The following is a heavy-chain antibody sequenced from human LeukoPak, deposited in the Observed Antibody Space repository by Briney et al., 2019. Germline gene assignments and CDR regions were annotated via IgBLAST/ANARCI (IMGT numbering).Heavy chain of an antibody. J-gene: IGHJ6*02. D-gene: IGHD5-18*01. Sequence: GGSLRLSCAASGFTFSRYAMSWVRQAPGKGLEWVSTISGSGGSIDYADSVKGRFTISRDNSKNTLYLQMNSLRAADTAVYYCAKGPGYSYYSGMDVWGQGTTVTVSS. CDR2: ISGSGGSI. V-gene: IGHV3-23*01. CDR3: AKGPGYSYYSGMDV. CDR1: GFTFSRYA.